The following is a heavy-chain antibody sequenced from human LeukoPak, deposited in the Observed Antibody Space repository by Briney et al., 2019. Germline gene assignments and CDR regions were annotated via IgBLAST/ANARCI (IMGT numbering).Heavy chain of an antibody. CDR2: ISAYNGDT. J-gene: IGHJ6*03. V-gene: IGHV1-18*01. CDR3: ARGLDLGSRGYYYFDYHYYYMDV. Sequence: APVKVSCKASGYTFTNYGITWVRQAPGQGLERMGWISAYNGDTHYAQKLQGRVAMTTDTSTRTVYMELRSLRHDDTAVYYCARGLDLGSRGYYYFDYHYYYMDVWGKGTTVAVSS. D-gene: IGHD3-22*01. CDR1: GYTFTNYG.